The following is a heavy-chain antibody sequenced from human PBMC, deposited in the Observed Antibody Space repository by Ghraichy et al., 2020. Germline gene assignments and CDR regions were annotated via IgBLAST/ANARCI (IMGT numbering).Heavy chain of an antibody. V-gene: IGHV3-33*01. CDR3: ARSRYCGGDCYRLGTFDY. Sequence: SLRLSCEASGFTFSSYGMHWVRQAPGKGLEWVAVIWYDGSNKYYADSVKGRFTISRDNSKNTLYLQMNSLRAEDTAVYYCARSRYCGGDCYRLGTFDYWGQGTLVTVSS. J-gene: IGHJ4*02. D-gene: IGHD2-21*02. CDR2: IWYDGSNK. CDR1: GFTFSSYG.